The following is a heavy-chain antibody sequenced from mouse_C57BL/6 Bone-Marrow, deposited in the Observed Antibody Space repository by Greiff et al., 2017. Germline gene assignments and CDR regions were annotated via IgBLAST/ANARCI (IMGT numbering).Heavy chain of an antibody. CDR1: GYTFTSYW. CDR2: IDPSDSYT. CDR3: ARVFYYGRGYYAMDY. V-gene: IGHV1-69*01. Sequence: QVQLQQPGAELVMPGASVKLSCKASGYTFTSYWMHWVKQRPGQGLEWIGEIDPSDSYTNYNQKFKGKSTLTVDKSSSTAYMQLSSLTSEDSAVYYGARVFYYGRGYYAMDYWGQGTSVTVSS. D-gene: IGHD2-1*01. J-gene: IGHJ4*01.